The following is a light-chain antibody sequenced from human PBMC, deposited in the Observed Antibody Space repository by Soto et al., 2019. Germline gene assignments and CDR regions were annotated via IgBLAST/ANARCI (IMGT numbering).Light chain of an antibody. CDR3: SSFTVSVAWV. CDR1: SSDVGGYDY. V-gene: IGLV2-14*01. Sequence: QSVLTQPASVSGSPGQSITISCTGTSSDVGGYDYVSWYQQYPGKAPKLLIYEVTNRPSGVSNRFSGSKSGNTASLTISGLQTDDEADYYCSSFTVSVAWVFGGGTKLTVL. J-gene: IGLJ3*02. CDR2: EVT.